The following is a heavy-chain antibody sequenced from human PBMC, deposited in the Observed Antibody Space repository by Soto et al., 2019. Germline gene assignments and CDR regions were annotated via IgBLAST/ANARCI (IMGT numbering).Heavy chain of an antibody. V-gene: IGHV2-5*01. D-gene: IGHD3-22*01. CDR2: IYWNDDK. CDR3: AHANTYYYDSSGYGKYYFYYGTDV. Sequence: SGPTLVNPTQTLTLTCTFSGFSLSTSGVGVGWIRQPPGKALEWLALIYWNDDKRYSPSLKSRLTITKDTSKTQVVLTMTNMDPVDTATYYCAHANTYYYDSSGYGKYYFYYGTDVWGQGTTVTASS. CDR1: GFSLSTSGVG. J-gene: IGHJ6*02.